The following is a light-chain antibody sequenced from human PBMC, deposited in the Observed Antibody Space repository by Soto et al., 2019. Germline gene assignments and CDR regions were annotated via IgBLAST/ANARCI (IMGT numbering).Light chain of an antibody. CDR2: GAS. CDR1: HSVSSSY. J-gene: IGKJ5*01. Sequence: EIVLTQSPGTLSLSPGERATLSCRASHSVSSSYVAWYQQKPGQAPRLLIYGASSRATGIPDRLSGSGSGTDFTLTISRLEPEDFAVYYCQQYGSSPPITFGQGTRLEIK. V-gene: IGKV3-20*01. CDR3: QQYGSSPPIT.